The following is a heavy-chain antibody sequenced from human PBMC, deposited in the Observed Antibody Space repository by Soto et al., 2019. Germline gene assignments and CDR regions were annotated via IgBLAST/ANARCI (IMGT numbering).Heavy chain of an antibody. CDR2: ISYDGSNK. J-gene: IGHJ3*02. D-gene: IGHD2-21*02. CDR1: GFTFSSYA. CDR3: AKDGRYCGGDCWGNNDAFDI. V-gene: IGHV3-30*04. Sequence: QVQLVESGGGVVQPGRSLRLSCAASGFTFSSYAMHWVRQAPGKGLEWVAVISYDGSNKYYADSVKGRFTISRDNSKNTLYLQMNSLRAEDTAVYYCAKDGRYCGGDCWGNNDAFDIWGQGTMVTVSS.